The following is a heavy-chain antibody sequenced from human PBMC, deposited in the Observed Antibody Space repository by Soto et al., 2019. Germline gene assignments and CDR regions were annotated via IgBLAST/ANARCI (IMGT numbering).Heavy chain of an antibody. Sequence: PGGSLRLSCSVFGFTFSSYAMHWVRQAPGKGLQYVSSISSNGGSTYYADSVKGRFTISRDNSKNTLYLQMSSLRVEDTAVYYCVKDRYVEYWGQGNLVTSPQ. CDR1: GFTFSSYA. CDR3: VKDRYVEY. V-gene: IGHV3-64D*06. J-gene: IGHJ4*02. CDR2: ISSNGGST.